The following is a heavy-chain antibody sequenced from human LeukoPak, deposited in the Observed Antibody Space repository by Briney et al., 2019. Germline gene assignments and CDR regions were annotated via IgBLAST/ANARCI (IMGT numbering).Heavy chain of an antibody. Sequence: GSLRLSCAASGFTFSGSAMHWVRQASGKGLEWLGRIRSKAGSYATAYAESVKGRFTVSRDDSKNTAYLQMNSLKTEDTAVYYCTKDPGYSRSLDHWGQGTLVTVSS. CDR2: IRSKAGSYAT. CDR1: GFTFSGSA. V-gene: IGHV3-73*01. CDR3: TKDPGYSRSLDH. J-gene: IGHJ5*02. D-gene: IGHD6-13*01.